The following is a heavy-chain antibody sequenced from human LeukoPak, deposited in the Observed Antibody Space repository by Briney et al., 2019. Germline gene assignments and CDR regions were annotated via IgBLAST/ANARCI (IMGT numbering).Heavy chain of an antibody. CDR1: GDSVSSNSAA. CDR2: TYYRSKWYN. CDR3: ARGPSNWFDP. J-gene: IGHJ5*02. V-gene: IGHV6-1*01. Sequence: SQTLSLTCAISGDSVSSNSAAWNWIRQSPPRGLEWLGRTYYRSKWYNDYAVSVKSRIKINPDTSKNQFSLHLNSVTPEDTAVYYCARGPSNWFDPWGQGTLVTVSS.